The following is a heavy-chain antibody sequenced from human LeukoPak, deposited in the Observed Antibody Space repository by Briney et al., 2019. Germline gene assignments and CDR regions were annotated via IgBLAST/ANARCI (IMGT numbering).Heavy chain of an antibody. CDR3: ARGQLSYYYYYMDV. V-gene: IGHV3-74*01. Sequence: GGSLRLSCAASGFTFSSYWMHWVRQAPGKGLVWVSRINSDGSSTSYADSVKGRFTISRDNAKNTLYLQMNSLRAEDTAVYYCARGQLSYYYYYMDVWGKGTTVTVSS. CDR1: GFTFSSYW. J-gene: IGHJ6*03. CDR2: INSDGSST.